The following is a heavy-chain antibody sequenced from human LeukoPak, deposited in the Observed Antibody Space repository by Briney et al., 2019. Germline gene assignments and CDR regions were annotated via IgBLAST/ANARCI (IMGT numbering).Heavy chain of an antibody. Sequence: KPSETLSLTCTVSGGSISSSSYYWGWIRQPPGKGLEWIGSIYYSGSTYYNPSLKSRVTISVDTSKNQFSLKLSSVTAADTAVYYCARSYYDSSGYYTDWGQGTLVTVSS. J-gene: IGHJ4*02. V-gene: IGHV4-39*07. D-gene: IGHD3-22*01. CDR2: IYYSGST. CDR3: ARSYYDSSGYYTD. CDR1: GGSISSSSYY.